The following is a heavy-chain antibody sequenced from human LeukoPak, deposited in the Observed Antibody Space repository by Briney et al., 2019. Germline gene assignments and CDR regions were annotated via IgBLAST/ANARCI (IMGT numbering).Heavy chain of an antibody. CDR3: ARVSIRYFDWGYFDY. CDR2: ISSSSSYI. J-gene: IGHJ4*02. V-gene: IGHV3-21*01. D-gene: IGHD3-9*01. Sequence: GGSLRLSCAASGFTFSSYSMNWVRQAPGKGLEWVSSISSSSSYIYYADSVKGRFTISRDNAKNSLYLQMNSLRAEDTAVYYCARVSIRYFDWGYFDYWGQGTLVTVSS. CDR1: GFTFSSYS.